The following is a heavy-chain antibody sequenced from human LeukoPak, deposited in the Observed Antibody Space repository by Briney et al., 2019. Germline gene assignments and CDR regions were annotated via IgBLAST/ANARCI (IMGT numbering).Heavy chain of an antibody. CDR2: ISYSGST. CDR1: GGSISSSSYY. V-gene: IGHV4-39*01. CDR3: ARRGGAAPTTEA. D-gene: IGHD1-26*01. J-gene: IGHJ5*02. Sequence: SETLSLTCTVSGGSISSSSYYWGWIRQPPGKGLEWIGSISYSGSTYYNPSLKSRVTISVDTSKNQFSLKLSSVTATDTAVYYCARRGGAAPTTEAWGQGTLVTVSS.